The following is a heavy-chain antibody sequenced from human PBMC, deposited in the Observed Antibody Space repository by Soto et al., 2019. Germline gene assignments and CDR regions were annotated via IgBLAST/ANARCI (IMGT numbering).Heavy chain of an antibody. D-gene: IGHD6-13*01. J-gene: IGHJ4*02. CDR2: IYYSGST. CDR3: AGGAGGSTWFDY. V-gene: IGHV4-30-4*01. Sequence: QVQLQESGPGQVKPSQTLSLTCTVSGGSISNGDYFWNWIRQPPGKGPEWIGYIYYSGSTYYNPSLKSRVTISVDMSKNHFSLKLTSVTAADTAVYYCAGGAGGSTWFDYWGQGTLVTVSS. CDR1: GGSISNGDYF.